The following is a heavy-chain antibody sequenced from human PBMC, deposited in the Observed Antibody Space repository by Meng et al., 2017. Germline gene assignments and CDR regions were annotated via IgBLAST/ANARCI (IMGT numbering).Heavy chain of an antibody. CDR2: IYHSGST. J-gene: IGHJ4*01. V-gene: IGHV4-4*02. CDR1: GGSISSSNW. D-gene: IGHD2-15*01. CDR3: ARRYCSGGSCYSSEVY. Sequence: GSLRLSCAVSGGSISSSNWWSWVRQPPGKGLEWIGEIYHSGSTNYNPSLKSRVTISVDKSKNQFSLKLSSVTAADTAVYYCARRYCSGGSCYSSEVYWGHGNRVNGSS.